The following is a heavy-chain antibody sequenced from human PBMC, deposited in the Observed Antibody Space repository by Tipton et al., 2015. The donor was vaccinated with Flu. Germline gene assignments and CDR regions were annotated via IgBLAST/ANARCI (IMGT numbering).Heavy chain of an antibody. Sequence: QVQLVQSGAEVKKPGSSVKVSCKASGGTFRRYAISWVRQAPGQGLEWMGAIIPIFGTSDYAQKFQGRVTITADETTSTTYMELSSLRSEDTAVYYCSMYYYDSSGYEAWGIIDYWGQGSLVTVSS. D-gene: IGHD3-22*01. V-gene: IGHV1-69*01. J-gene: IGHJ4*02. CDR1: GGTFRRYA. CDR3: SMYYYDSSGYEAWGIIDY. CDR2: IIPIFGTS.